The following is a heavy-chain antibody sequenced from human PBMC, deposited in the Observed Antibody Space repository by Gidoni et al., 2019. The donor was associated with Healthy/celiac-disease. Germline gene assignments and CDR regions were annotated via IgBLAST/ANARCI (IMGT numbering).Heavy chain of an antibody. Sequence: EVQLLESGGGLVQPGGSLRLSCAASGFTFSSYAMGWVRQAPGKGLEWVSAISGSGGRTYFADSVKGRFTISRDNSKNTLYLQMNSLRAEDTAVYYCAKADSSSWYYDYGMDVWGQGTTVTVSS. CDR2: ISGSGGRT. CDR1: GFTFSSYA. J-gene: IGHJ6*02. D-gene: IGHD6-13*01. V-gene: IGHV3-23*01. CDR3: AKADSSSWYYDYGMDV.